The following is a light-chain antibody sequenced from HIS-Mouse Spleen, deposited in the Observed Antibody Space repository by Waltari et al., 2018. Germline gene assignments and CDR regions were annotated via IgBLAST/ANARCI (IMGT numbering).Light chain of an antibody. V-gene: IGKV3-11*01. Sequence: EIVLTQSPATLSSSPGERATLSSRASQSVSSYLAWYQQNPGQAPRLLIYDASNRATGIPARFSGSGSGTDFTLTISSLEPEDFAVYYCQQRSNWPRTFGQGTKVEIK. CDR2: DAS. J-gene: IGKJ1*01. CDR3: QQRSNWPRT. CDR1: QSVSSY.